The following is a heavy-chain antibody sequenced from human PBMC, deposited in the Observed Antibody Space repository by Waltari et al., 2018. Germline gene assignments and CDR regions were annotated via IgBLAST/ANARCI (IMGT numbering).Heavy chain of an antibody. Sequence: QVQLQQWGAGLLKPSETLSLTCAVYGGSFSGYYWSWHRQPPGKGLECIGEINHSGSTNYNPSLKSRVTISVDTSKNQFSLKLSSVTAADTAVYYCARRARMMVQGVSWGQGTLVTVSS. V-gene: IGHV4-34*01. CDR2: INHSGST. CDR1: GGSFSGYY. J-gene: IGHJ4*02. D-gene: IGHD3-10*01. CDR3: ARRARMMVQGVS.